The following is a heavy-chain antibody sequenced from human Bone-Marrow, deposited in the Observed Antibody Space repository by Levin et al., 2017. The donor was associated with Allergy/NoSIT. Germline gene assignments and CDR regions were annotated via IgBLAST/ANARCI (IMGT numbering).Heavy chain of an antibody. V-gene: IGHV3-13*01. CDR2: IGTAGDT. D-gene: IGHD3-16*02. CDR1: GFTFSSYD. CDR3: AREGRRYVWGSYRSLPNCYGTDV. J-gene: IGHJ6*02. Sequence: GGSLRLSCAASGFTFSSYDMHWVRQATGKGLEWVSAIGTAGDTYYPGSVKGRFTISRENAKNSLYLQMNSLRAGDTAVYYCAREGRRYVWGSYRSLPNCYGTDVWGQGPTVTVSS.